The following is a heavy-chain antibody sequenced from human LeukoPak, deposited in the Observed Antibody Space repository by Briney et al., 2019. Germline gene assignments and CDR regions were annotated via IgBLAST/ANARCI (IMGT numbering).Heavy chain of an antibody. D-gene: IGHD3-22*01. CDR1: GYTFTSYG. CDR2: IRAYNGNT. Sequence: ASVKVSCKASGYTFTSYGISWVRQAPGQGLEWMGWIRAYNGNTNYAQKLQGRVTMTTDTSTSTAYMELRSLRSDDTAVYYCARDLPITMIVVVITTFYYGMDVWGQGTTVTVSS. J-gene: IGHJ6*02. V-gene: IGHV1-18*01. CDR3: ARDLPITMIVVVITTFYYGMDV.